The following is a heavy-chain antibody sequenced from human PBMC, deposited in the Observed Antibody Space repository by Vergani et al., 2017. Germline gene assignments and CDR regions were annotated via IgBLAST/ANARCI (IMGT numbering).Heavy chain of an antibody. V-gene: IGHV3-33*01. J-gene: IGHJ3*02. CDR3: ARDFPPYCGGDCYSGNAFDI. CDR2: IWYDGSNK. CDR1: GFTFSSYG. D-gene: IGHD2-21*01. Sequence: QVHLVESGGGVVQPGRSLRLSCAASGFTFSSYGMHWVRQAPGKGLEWVAVIWYDGSNKYYADSVKGRFTISRDNSKNTLYLQMNSLRAEDTAVYYCARDFPPYCGGDCYSGNAFDIWGQGTMVTVSS.